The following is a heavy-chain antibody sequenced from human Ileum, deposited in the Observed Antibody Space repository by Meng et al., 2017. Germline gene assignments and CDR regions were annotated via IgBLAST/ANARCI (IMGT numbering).Heavy chain of an antibody. D-gene: IGHD6-19*01. V-gene: IGHV3-15*01. CDR3: TTKDSVAGFFDY. CDR2: IKSKTDGGTT. J-gene: IGHJ4*02. Sequence: EVQSVASGGGFVKPGGSLRLSCAASGFTFSNAWMSWVRQAPGKGLEWVGRIKSKTDGGTTDYAAPVKGRFTISRDDSKNTLYLQMNSLKTEDTAVYYCTTKDSVAGFFDYWGQGTLVTVSS. CDR1: GFTFSNAW.